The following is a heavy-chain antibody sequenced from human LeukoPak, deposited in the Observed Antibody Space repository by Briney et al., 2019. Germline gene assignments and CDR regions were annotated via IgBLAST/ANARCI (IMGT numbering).Heavy chain of an antibody. CDR3: ARVWVATASYYYYYGMDV. CDR1: GFTFSSYS. V-gene: IGHV3-21*01. Sequence: GGSLRLSCAASGFTFSSYSMNWVRQAPGKGLEWVTSISSSSSYIYYADSVKGRFTISRDNAKNSLYLQMNSLRAEDTAVYYCARVWVATASYYYYYGMDVWGQGTTVTVSS. CDR2: ISSSSSYI. D-gene: IGHD5-12*01. J-gene: IGHJ6*02.